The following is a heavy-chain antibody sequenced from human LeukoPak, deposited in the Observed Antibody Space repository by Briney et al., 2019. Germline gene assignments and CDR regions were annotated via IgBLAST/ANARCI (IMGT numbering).Heavy chain of an antibody. CDR1: GYSISSGYY. J-gene: IGHJ5*02. CDR3: ARHDVVPQRCLEWLGSPNWFDP. CDR2: ISYSGST. Sequence: SETLSLPCAVSGYSISSGYYWGWIRQPPGKGLEGIGTISYSGSTYYNPSLKSRVTISVDTSKNQFSLKLSSVPAADTAVYYCARHDVVPQRCLEWLGSPNWFDPWGQGTLVTVSS. V-gene: IGHV4-38-2*01. D-gene: IGHD3-3*01.